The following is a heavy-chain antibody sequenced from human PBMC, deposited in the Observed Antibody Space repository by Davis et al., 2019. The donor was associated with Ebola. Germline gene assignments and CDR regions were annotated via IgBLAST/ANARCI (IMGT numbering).Heavy chain of an antibody. CDR2: IWYDGSNK. CDR1: GFTFSSYG. Sequence: PGGSLRLSCAASGFTFSSYGMHWVRQAPGKGLEWVAVIWYDGSNKYYADSVKGRFTISRDNSKNTLYLQMNSLRAEDTAVYYCARGSSGWNRYYYYYYGMDVWGKGTTVTVSS. J-gene: IGHJ6*04. V-gene: IGHV3-33*01. CDR3: ARGSSGWNRYYYYYYGMDV. D-gene: IGHD6-19*01.